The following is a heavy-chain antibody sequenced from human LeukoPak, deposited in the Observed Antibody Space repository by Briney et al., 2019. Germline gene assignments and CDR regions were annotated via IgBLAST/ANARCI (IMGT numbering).Heavy chain of an antibody. V-gene: IGHV1-69*05. CDR2: IIPIFGTA. CDR3: ASYDSSGYFVFRRAFDI. D-gene: IGHD3-22*01. J-gene: IGHJ3*02. CDR1: GGTFSSYA. Sequence: SVKVSCKASGGTFSSYAISWVRQAPGQGLEWMGGIIPIFGTANYAQKFQGRVTITTDESTSTAYMELSSLRSEDTAVYYCASYDSSGYFVFRRAFDIWGQGTMVTVSS.